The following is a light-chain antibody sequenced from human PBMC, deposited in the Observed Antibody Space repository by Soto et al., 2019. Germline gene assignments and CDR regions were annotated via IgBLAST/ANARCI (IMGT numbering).Light chain of an antibody. CDR2: EVS. V-gene: IGLV2-8*01. J-gene: IGLJ1*01. CDR1: SSDVGGYNY. CDR3: CSYAGSDNYV. Sequence: QSALTQPPSASGSPGQSVTISCTGTSSDVGGYNYVSWYQQHPGKAPKLMIYEVSKRPSGVPDRFSGSKSGNTASLTVSGLQAEDEADYYCCSYAGSDNYVFGTGTKVTAL.